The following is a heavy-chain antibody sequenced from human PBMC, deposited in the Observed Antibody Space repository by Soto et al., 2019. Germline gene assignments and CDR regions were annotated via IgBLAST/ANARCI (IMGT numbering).Heavy chain of an antibody. Sequence: QVQLVQSGAEVKKPGSSVKVSCKASGVTFSRQDMRWVRQAPGQGLEWMGGIIPIFGTPQYAEKFQDRVTITADESTSTATMELSSPTSEDTAVYYCATNEGRDGYSFDYWGQGTLVTVSS. CDR2: IIPIFGTP. D-gene: IGHD5-12*01. V-gene: IGHV1-69*01. CDR3: ATNEGRDGYSFDY. J-gene: IGHJ4*02. CDR1: GVTFSRQD.